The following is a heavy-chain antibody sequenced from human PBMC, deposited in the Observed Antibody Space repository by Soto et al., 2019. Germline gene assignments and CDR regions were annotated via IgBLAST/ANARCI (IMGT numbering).Heavy chain of an antibody. J-gene: IGHJ3*01. CDR2: IGTAYDT. CDR3: ARGSQFRLGESSGRDTFDV. D-gene: IGHD3-16*02. V-gene: IGHV3-13*04. CDR1: GLTFSRSD. Sequence: GSLRLSCAASGLTFSRSDMHWVRQTTGKGLEWVSAIGTAYDTYYADSVKGRFTISRENAENSLYLQMNSMRVGDTALYYCARGSQFRLGESSGRDTFDVWGQGTRVTVSS.